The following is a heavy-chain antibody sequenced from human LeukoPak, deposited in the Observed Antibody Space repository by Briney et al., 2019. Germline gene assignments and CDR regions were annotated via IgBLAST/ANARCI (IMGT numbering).Heavy chain of an antibody. CDR3: AKDHYWSIDY. Sequence: SGGSLRLSCAASGFDFSSNSMHWVRHAPGQGLVWVSRIKGDGISTNYADSVKGRFTISRDIAKNTLYLQMNSLRAEDTGVYYCAKDHYWSIDYWGRGTLVTVSS. CDR1: GFDFSSNS. CDR2: IKGDGIST. D-gene: IGHD3-3*01. J-gene: IGHJ4*02. V-gene: IGHV3-74*01.